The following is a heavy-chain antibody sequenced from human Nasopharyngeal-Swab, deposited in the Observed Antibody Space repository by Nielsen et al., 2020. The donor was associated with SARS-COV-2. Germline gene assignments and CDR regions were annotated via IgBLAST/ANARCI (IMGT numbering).Heavy chain of an antibody. Sequence: GESLKISCAASGFTFSTYAMTWVRQAPGKGLEWVSTIDAGGGNTWYADSVKGRFTTSSDNSENTLYLQMNSLRAEDTAIYYCANRRGSSWHPYCFDFWGQGTLVTVSS. CDR1: GFTFSTYA. D-gene: IGHD6-13*01. V-gene: IGHV3-23*01. J-gene: IGHJ4*02. CDR2: IDAGGGNT. CDR3: ANRRGSSWHPYCFDF.